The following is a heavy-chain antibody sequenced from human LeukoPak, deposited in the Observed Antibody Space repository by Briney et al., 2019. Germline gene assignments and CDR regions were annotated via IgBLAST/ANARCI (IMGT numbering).Heavy chain of an antibody. CDR3: ARESITMIVVAKPGGYCFDY. Sequence: SVKVSCKASGGTFSSYAISWVRQAPGQGLEWMGRIIPIFGTANYAQKFQGRVTITTDESTSTAYMELSSLRSEDTAVYYCARESITMIVVAKPGGYCFDYWGQGTLVTVSS. CDR2: IIPIFGTA. CDR1: GGTFSSYA. J-gene: IGHJ4*02. V-gene: IGHV1-69*05. D-gene: IGHD3-22*01.